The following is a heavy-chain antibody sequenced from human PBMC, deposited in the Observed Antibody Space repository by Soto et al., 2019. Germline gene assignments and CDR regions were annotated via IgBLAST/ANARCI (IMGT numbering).Heavy chain of an antibody. CDR3: ARDLRSTRDFDY. CDR2: IYYSGST. Sequence: SETLSLTCTVSGGSISSGGYYWSWIRQHPGKGLEWIGYIYYSGSTYYNPSLKSRVTISVDTSKNQFSLKLSSVTAADTAVYYCARDLRSTRDFDYWGQGTLVTVSS. J-gene: IGHJ4*02. CDR1: GGSISSGGYY. V-gene: IGHV4-31*03. D-gene: IGHD4-17*01.